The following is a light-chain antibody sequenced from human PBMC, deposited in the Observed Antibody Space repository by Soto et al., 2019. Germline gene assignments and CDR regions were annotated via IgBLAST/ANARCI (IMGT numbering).Light chain of an antibody. CDR3: QQSYSTPRT. V-gene: IGKV1-39*01. CDR2: AAS. Sequence: DIQMTHSPSYLSASVAHSVPIHCGSSQSISSYLNWYQQKPGKAPKLLSYAASSLQRGVPSRFIGSGSGTDFTLTISSLQPEDFATYYCQQSYSTPRTLGQGAKVDIK. J-gene: IGKJ1*01. CDR1: QSISSY.